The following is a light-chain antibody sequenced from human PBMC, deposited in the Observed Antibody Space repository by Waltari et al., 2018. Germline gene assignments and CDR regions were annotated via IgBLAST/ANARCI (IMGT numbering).Light chain of an antibody. Sequence: DVVMTQSPLSLPVTLGQPASISCRSSQSIAYSDGNIYLNWFQQRPGQSPRRLINKVSTRDSGVPDRFSGSGSGTDFTLKISRVEAEDVGVYYCMQGTHWPYTFGQGTKLEIK. J-gene: IGKJ2*01. CDR2: KVS. V-gene: IGKV2-30*01. CDR1: QSIAYSDGNIY. CDR3: MQGTHWPYT.